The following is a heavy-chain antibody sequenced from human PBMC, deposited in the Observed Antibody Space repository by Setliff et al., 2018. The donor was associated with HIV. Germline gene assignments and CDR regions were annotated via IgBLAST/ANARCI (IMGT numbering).Heavy chain of an antibody. CDR2: ISGSGTYT. CDR1: GFTFTSHS. CDR3: ARVDGSSSWFYYYYYYMDI. Sequence: PGGSLRLSCVTSGFTFTSHSMNWVRLRPGKGLEWVASISGSGTYTHYADSVRGRFTISRDNAKNSLYLQMNSLRAEDTAVYYCARVDGSSSWFYYYYYYMDIWGKGTTVTVSS. D-gene: IGHD6-13*01. J-gene: IGHJ6*03. V-gene: IGHV3-21*04.